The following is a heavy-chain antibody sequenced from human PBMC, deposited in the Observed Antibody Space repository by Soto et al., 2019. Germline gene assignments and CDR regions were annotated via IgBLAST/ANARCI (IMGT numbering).Heavy chain of an antibody. CDR2: INHSGST. CDR1: GGSFSGYY. J-gene: IGHJ4*02. Sequence: SETLSLTCAVYGGSFSGYYWSWIRQPPGKGLEWIGEINHSGSTNYNPSLKSRVTISVDTSKNQFSLKLSSVTAADTAVYYCARWRPDSSSYYFDYWGQGTLVTVSS. CDR3: ARWRPDSSSYYFDY. V-gene: IGHV4-34*01. D-gene: IGHD6-6*01.